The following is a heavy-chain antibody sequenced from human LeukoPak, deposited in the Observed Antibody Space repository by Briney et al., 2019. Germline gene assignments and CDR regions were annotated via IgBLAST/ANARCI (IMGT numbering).Heavy chain of an antibody. CDR1: GYTFTSYG. J-gene: IGHJ5*02. D-gene: IGHD2-21*02. CDR3: ARMGDYCGGDCYAHWFDP. V-gene: IGHV1-2*02. CDR2: INPNSGGT. Sequence: ASVKVSCKASGYTFTSYGISWVRQAPGQGLEWMGWINPNSGGTNYAQKFQGRVTMTRDTSISTAYMELSRLRSDDTAVYYCARMGDYCGGDCYAHWFDPWGQGTLVTVSS.